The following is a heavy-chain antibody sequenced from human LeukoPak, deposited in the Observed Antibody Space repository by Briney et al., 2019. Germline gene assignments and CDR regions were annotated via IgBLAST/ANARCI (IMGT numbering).Heavy chain of an antibody. Sequence: GVSLRPSSPASGFNFNSYAMSWVRQAPGKGLEWVSAISGRGGTRYYADSVKGRFTISRDNSKNTLYLQMNSLRAEDTAVYYCAKDPREDYYDSSGYFYDYWGQGTLVTVSS. J-gene: IGHJ4*02. CDR2: ISGRGGTR. CDR3: AKDPREDYYDSSGYFYDY. D-gene: IGHD3-22*01. V-gene: IGHV3-23*01. CDR1: GFNFNSYA.